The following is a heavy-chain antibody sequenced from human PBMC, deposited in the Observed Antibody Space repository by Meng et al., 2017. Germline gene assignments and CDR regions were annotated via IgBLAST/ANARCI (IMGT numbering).Heavy chain of an antibody. J-gene: IGHJ6*02. V-gene: IGHV3-30*01. Sequence: GGSLRLSCAASGFTFSSYAMHWVRQAPGKGREWVAVISYDGSNKYYADYVKGRFTSSRDNSKNTLILQMNRLKAEDTAVYYCTRIVQGAPVQYYYGSGSPDGIDVWGQGTTVTVSS. D-gene: IGHD3-10*01. CDR3: TRIVQGAPVQYYYGSGSPDGIDV. CDR2: ISYDGSNK. CDR1: GFTFSSYA.